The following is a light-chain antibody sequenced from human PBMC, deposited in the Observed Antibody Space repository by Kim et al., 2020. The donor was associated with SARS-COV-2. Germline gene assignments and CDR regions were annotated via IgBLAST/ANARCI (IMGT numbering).Light chain of an antibody. J-gene: IGKJ2*01. CDR1: QSVSSN. Sequence: PGERATLSGRASQSVSSNLAWYQQKPGQAPRLLIYGASTRATGMPDKFSGSGSGTEFTLTISSLQSEDFAVYYCQQYSTWPPMYTFGQGTNLEI. V-gene: IGKV3D-15*01. CDR3: QQYSTWPPMYT. CDR2: GAS.